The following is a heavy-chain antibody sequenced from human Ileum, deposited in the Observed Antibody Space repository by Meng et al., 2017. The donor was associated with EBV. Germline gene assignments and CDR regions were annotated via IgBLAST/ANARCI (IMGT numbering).Heavy chain of an antibody. V-gene: IGHV4-4*02. J-gene: IGHJ4*02. CDR1: RDSHGSDLW. D-gene: IGHD1-7*01. CDR2: VYHRGDT. Sequence: LQESGPGRAKRWGTLSLTCTVSRDSHGSDLWWRWVRQPPGKGLEWIGEVYHRGDTNYNPSLKSRVDISVDKSKNQFYLSLFSVTAADTAVYYCGRDQGRELINHWGQGTLVTVSS. CDR3: GRDQGRELINH.